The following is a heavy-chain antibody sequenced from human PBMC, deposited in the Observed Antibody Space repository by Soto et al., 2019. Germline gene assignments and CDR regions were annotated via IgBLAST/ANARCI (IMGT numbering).Heavy chain of an antibody. CDR3: ARAPYYDSNVFDY. CDR2: IIPILGIA. D-gene: IGHD3-22*01. V-gene: IGHV1-69*02. Sequence: QVQLVQSGAEVKKPGSSVKVSCKASGGTFSSYTISWVRQAPGQGLEWMGRIIPILGIANYAQKFQGRVTITADKSTSTAYMELSSLRSEDTAVYYCARAPYYDSNVFDYWGQGTLVTVSS. CDR1: GGTFSSYT. J-gene: IGHJ4*02.